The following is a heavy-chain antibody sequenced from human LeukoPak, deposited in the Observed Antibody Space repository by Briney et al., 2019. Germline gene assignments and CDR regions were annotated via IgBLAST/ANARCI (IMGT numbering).Heavy chain of an antibody. D-gene: IGHD3-22*01. CDR1: GYTFTGYY. CDR3: AREHYYESSGLNQN. Sequence: GASVKVSCKASGYTFTGYYMHWVRQAPGQGLEWMGWINPNSGGTNYAQKFQGRVTMTRDTSISTAYMELSRLRSDDTAVYYCAREHYYESSGLNQNWGQGTLVTVSS. V-gene: IGHV1-2*02. CDR2: INPNSGGT. J-gene: IGHJ4*02.